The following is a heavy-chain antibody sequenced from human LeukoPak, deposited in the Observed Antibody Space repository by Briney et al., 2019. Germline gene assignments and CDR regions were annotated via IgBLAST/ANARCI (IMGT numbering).Heavy chain of an antibody. J-gene: IGHJ6*02. V-gene: IGHV1-8*01. Sequence: ASVKVSCKASGYTFTSYDINWVRQAPGQGLEWMGRINPNSGNTGYAQKLQGRVTMTRNTSISTAYMELSSLRSEDTAVYYCARRIAAAGPYYYYYGMDVWGQGTTVTVSS. CDR3: ARRIAAAGPYYYYYGMDV. CDR2: INPNSGNT. D-gene: IGHD6-13*01. CDR1: GYTFTSYD.